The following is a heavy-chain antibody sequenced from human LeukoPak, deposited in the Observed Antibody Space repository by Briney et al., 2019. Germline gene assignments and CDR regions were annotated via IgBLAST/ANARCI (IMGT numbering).Heavy chain of an antibody. CDR2: INPSGGST. CDR3: ARVSLGYCSSTSCSFERSHFDY. D-gene: IGHD2-2*01. V-gene: IGHV1-46*01. Sequence: GASVKVSCKASGYTFTSYYMHWVRQAPGQGLEWIGIINPSGGSTSYAQKFQGRVTMTRDTSTSTVYMELSSLRSEDTAVYYCARVSLGYCSSTSCSFERSHFDYWGQGTLVTVSS. J-gene: IGHJ4*02. CDR1: GYTFTSYY.